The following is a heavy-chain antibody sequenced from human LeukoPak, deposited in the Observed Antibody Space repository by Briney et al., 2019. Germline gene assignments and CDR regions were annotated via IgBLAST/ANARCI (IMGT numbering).Heavy chain of an antibody. J-gene: IGHJ4*02. V-gene: IGHV1-8*02. Sequence: GASVKVSCKASGYTFTSYGISWVRQATGQGLEWMGWISPNTGDTGYAQKFQGRVTMTRDMSTSTVYMELSSLRSEDTAVYYCARAITMIVRGPYYWGQGTLVTVSS. CDR2: ISPNTGDT. CDR1: GYTFTSYG. CDR3: ARAITMIVRGPYY. D-gene: IGHD3-22*01.